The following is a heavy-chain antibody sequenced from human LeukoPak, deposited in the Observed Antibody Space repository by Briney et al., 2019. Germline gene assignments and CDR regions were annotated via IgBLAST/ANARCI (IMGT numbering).Heavy chain of an antibody. CDR1: GFTFSSYE. Sequence: GGSLRLSCAASGFTFSSYEMNWVRQAPGKGLERVSYISSSGSTIYYADSVKGRFTISRDNAKNSLYLQMNSLRAEDTAVYYCASLERVDAFDIWGQGTMVTVSS. J-gene: IGHJ3*02. CDR3: ASLERVDAFDI. V-gene: IGHV3-48*03. CDR2: ISSSGSTI. D-gene: IGHD1-1*01.